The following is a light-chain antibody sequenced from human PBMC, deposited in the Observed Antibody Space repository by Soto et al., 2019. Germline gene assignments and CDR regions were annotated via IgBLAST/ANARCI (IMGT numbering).Light chain of an antibody. J-gene: IGKJ5*01. Sequence: DIQMTQSPSSLSASVGDRVTVTCRTSQNIYNYLNWYQQEPGKAPKLLIYGASSVQSGVPLRFSGSGSGTDFTLTISSLQPEDFATYYCEQTYSTPVTFGQGTRLEMK. CDR1: QNIYNY. CDR3: EQTYSTPVT. CDR2: GAS. V-gene: IGKV1-39*01.